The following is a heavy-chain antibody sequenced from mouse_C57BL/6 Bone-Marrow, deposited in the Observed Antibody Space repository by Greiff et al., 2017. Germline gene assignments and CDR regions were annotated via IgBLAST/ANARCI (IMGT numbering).Heavy chain of an antibody. J-gene: IGHJ3*01. CDR3: ARDWTWGPWFAY. V-gene: IGHV5-4*01. CDR2: ISDGGSYT. CDR1: GFTFSSYA. Sequence: EVKLMESGGGLVKPGGSLKLSCAASGFTFSSYAMSWVRQTPEKRLEWVATISDGGSYTYYPDNVKGRFTISRDNAKNNLYLQMSHLKSEDTAMYYCARDWTWGPWFAYWGQGTLVTVSA.